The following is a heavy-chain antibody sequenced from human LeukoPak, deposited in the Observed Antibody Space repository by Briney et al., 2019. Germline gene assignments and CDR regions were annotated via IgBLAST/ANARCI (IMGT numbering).Heavy chain of an antibody. D-gene: IGHD5-24*01. Sequence: SETLSLTCAVYGGSFSGYYWSWIRQPPGKGLEWIGEINHSGSTNYNPSLKSRVTISVDTSKNQFSLKLSSVTAADTAVYYCARAMATMNESPNWFDPWGQGTLVTVSS. CDR3: ARAMATMNESPNWFDP. CDR1: GGSFSGYY. J-gene: IGHJ5*02. CDR2: INHSGST. V-gene: IGHV4-34*01.